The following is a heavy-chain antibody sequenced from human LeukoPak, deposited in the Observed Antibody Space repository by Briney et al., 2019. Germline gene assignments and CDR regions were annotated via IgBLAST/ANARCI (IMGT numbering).Heavy chain of an antibody. Sequence: GGSLRLSCAASGFTFSDHYIDWVRQAPGKGLEWVGRSRNKANSYTTEYAASVKGRFTISRDDSKNSLYLQMNSLGAEDTAVYYCARSFYDSTDYYFWGYFDYWGQGTLVTVSS. CDR3: ARSFYDSTDYYFWGYFDY. CDR2: SRNKANSYTT. CDR1: GFTFSDHY. J-gene: IGHJ4*02. V-gene: IGHV3-72*01. D-gene: IGHD3-22*01.